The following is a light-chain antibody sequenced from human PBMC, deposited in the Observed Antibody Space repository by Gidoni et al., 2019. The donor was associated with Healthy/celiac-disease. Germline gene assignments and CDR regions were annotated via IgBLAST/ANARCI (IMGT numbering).Light chain of an antibody. CDR1: SSNLGAGYD. CDR2: GNS. J-gene: IGLJ3*02. V-gene: IGLV1-40*01. Sequence: QFVLTQPPSVSGAPGQRVTSSCTGSSSNLGAGYDVTWYQQLPGTAPKLLIYGNSKRPSGVPDRFSGSKSGTSASLAITGLQAEDEADYYCQSYDSSLSGERVFSGGTKLTVL. CDR3: QSYDSSLSGERV.